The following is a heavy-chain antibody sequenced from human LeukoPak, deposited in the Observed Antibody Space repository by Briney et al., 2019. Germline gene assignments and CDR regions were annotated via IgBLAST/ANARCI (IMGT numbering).Heavy chain of an antibody. V-gene: IGHV1-18*01. CDR1: GGTFSSYA. CDR2: ISAYNGNT. D-gene: IGHD6-13*01. J-gene: IGHJ4*02. Sequence: ASVKVSCKASGGTFSSYAISWVRQAPGQGLEWMGWISAYNGNTNYAQRVQGRVTMTTDTSTSTAYMELRSLRTDDTAMYYCARFEDGSSWPWPGLDYWGQGTLVTVSS. CDR3: ARFEDGSSWPWPGLDY.